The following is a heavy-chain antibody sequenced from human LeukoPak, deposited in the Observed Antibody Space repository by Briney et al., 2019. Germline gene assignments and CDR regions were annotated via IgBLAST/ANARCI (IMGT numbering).Heavy chain of an antibody. CDR2: ISYDGSNK. D-gene: IGHD5-18*01. CDR3: ARDQYNYGYVSWFDP. V-gene: IGHV3-30*04. Sequence: GRSLRLSCAASGFTFSSYAMHWVRQAPGKGLEWVAVISYDGSNKKYGDSVKGRFTISRDNAKNSLYLQMNSLRAEDTAVYYCARDQYNYGYVSWFDPWGQGTLVTVSS. CDR1: GFTFSSYA. J-gene: IGHJ5*02.